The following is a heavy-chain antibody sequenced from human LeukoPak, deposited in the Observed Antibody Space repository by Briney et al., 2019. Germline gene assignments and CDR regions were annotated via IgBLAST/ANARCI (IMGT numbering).Heavy chain of an antibody. CDR2: IRYDGSNK. D-gene: IGHD3-22*01. CDR3: AKDNHYYDSSSYYYYFDY. J-gene: IGHJ4*01. Sequence: GGSLRLSCAVSGFTFSSYGMHWVRQAPGKGLEWVAFIRYDGSNKYYADSVKGRFTISRDNPKNTLYLQMNSLRAEDTAVYYCAKDNHYYDSSSYYYYFDYWGHGTLVTVSS. CDR1: GFTFSSYG. V-gene: IGHV3-30*02.